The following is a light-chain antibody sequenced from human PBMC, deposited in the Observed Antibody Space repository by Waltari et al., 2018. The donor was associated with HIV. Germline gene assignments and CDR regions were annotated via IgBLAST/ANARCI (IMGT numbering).Light chain of an antibody. V-gene: IGLV2-8*01. CDR1: NSDIGGYNY. Sequence: QSALTQPPSASGSPGQSVTISCTGTNSDIGGYNYVSWYQQHPGKAPKLVISAVTKRPSGVPGRFSGSKSGTTASLAVSGLQADDEADYYCSSYENKIGCYVVFGGGTRLTVL. CDR3: SSYENKIGCYVV. J-gene: IGLJ2*01. CDR2: AVT.